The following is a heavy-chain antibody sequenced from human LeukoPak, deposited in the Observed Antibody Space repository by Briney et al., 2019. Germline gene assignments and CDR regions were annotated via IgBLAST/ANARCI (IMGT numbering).Heavy chain of an antibody. Sequence: GGSLRLSCAASGFTFSSYGMHWVRQAPGKGLEWVAVISYDGSNKYYADSVKGRFTISRDNSKNTLYLQMNSLRAEDTAVYYCAKGYSYSSSWYGRGPHNDYWGQGTLVTVSS. CDR2: ISYDGSNK. V-gene: IGHV3-30*18. CDR1: GFTFSSYG. CDR3: AKGYSYSSSWYGRGPHNDY. J-gene: IGHJ4*02. D-gene: IGHD6-13*01.